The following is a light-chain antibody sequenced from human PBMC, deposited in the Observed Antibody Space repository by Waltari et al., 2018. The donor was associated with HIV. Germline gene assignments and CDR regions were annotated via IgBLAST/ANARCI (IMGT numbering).Light chain of an antibody. CDR1: QTISNW. CDR2: KAS. CDR3: QQYDSYPWT. J-gene: IGKJ1*01. V-gene: IGKV1-5*03. Sequence: DIQMTQSPSTLSASVGDRVTITCRASQTISNWLAWYQQKVGQAPKIVIYKASSLEKGVPSRFSGSGSGTDLTLTINSLQPDDFATYYCQQYDSYPWTFGQGTKVEIK.